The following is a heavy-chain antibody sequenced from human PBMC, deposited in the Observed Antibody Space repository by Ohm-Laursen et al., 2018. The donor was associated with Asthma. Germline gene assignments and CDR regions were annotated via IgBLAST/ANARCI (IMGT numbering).Heavy chain of an antibody. J-gene: IGHJ6*02. CDR3: AREERRITIFGVVTYPRSVGMDV. V-gene: IGHV3-21*01. D-gene: IGHD3-3*01. Sequence: SLRLSCAASGFSFNSYALSWVRQAPGKGLEWVSSISSQGSYIYYADSVKGRFTISRDNAKNSLYLQMNSLRAEDTAVYYCAREERRITIFGVVTYPRSVGMDVWGQGTTVTVSS. CDR1: GFSFNSYA. CDR2: ISSQGSYI.